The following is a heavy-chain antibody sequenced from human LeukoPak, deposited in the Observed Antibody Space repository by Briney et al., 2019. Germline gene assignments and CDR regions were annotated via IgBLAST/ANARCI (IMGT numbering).Heavy chain of an antibody. V-gene: IGHV6-1*01. CDR3: ARSTALVGDDWVDP. J-gene: IGHJ5*02. CDR1: GDSVSSNSAA. Sequence: SQTLSLTCAISGDSVSSNSAAWNWIRHSPSRGLEWLGRTVYRSKWYYDYAVSVQSRITINADTSKNQFSLHLNSATPEDTAVFYCARSTALVGDDWVDPWGQGTLVTVSS. D-gene: IGHD2-21*01. CDR2: TVYRSKWYY.